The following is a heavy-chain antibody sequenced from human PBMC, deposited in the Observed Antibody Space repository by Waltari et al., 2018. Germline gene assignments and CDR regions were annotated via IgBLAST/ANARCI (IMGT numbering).Heavy chain of an antibody. CDR3: ARSPGYSSSWYPD. CDR1: GGSISSSSYY. J-gene: IGHJ4*02. CDR2: IYYNGST. V-gene: IGHV4-39*01. D-gene: IGHD6-13*01. Sequence: QLQLQESGPGLVKPSETLSLTCTVSGGSISSSSYYWGWIRQPPGKGLEWIGSIYYNGSTYYNPSLKSRVTISVDTSKNQFSLKLSSVTAADTAVYYCARSPGYSSSWYPDWGQGTLVTVSS.